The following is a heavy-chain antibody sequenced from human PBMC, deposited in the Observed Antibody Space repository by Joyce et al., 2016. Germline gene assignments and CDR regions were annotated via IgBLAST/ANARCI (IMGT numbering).Heavy chain of an antibody. D-gene: IGHD3/OR15-3a*01. J-gene: IGHJ5*02. Sequence: QVQLQESGPGLVKPSETLSLTCSVSGDSVSSYFWSWIRQSPGKGLEWMAYIYYNGRVTDIPSLKNRLTTEVETSKNQFSLRLTSVTAADTAVYYCARDLGGVVSGLVPGGWFDPWGQGIRVTVSS. CDR3: ARDLGGVVSGLVPGGWFDP. CDR1: GDSVSSYF. V-gene: IGHV4-59*02. CDR2: IYYNGRV.